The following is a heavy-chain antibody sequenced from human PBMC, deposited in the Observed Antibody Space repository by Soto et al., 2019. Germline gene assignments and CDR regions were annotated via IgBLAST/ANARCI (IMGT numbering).Heavy chain of an antibody. V-gene: IGHV3-53*01. CDR2: IYGGGTT. CDR3: VQTTGWPGFDF. CDR1: GFAVSSKY. Sequence: EVQLVESGGGLIQPGGSLRLSCAASGFAVSSKYMTWVRQAPGKGLEWVSVIYGGGTTYYADSVKGRFTISRDTSKNTLYLQMNSLRAEDTAVYCWVQTTGWPGFDFWGQGTLVTGSS. J-gene: IGHJ4*02. D-gene: IGHD6-19*01.